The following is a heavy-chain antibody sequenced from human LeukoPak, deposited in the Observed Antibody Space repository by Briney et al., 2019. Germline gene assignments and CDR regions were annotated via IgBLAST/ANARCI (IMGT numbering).Heavy chain of an antibody. J-gene: IGHJ4*02. CDR3: ARQGMDGDSHDY. Sequence: SETLSLTCTVSGGSISSYYWSWIRQPPGKGLEWIGYIYYSGSTNYNPSLKSRVTISVDTSKNQFSLKLSSVTAADTAVYYCARQGMDGDSHDYWGQGTLVTVSS. CDR1: GGSISSYY. D-gene: IGHD4-17*01. CDR2: IYYSGST. V-gene: IGHV4-59*08.